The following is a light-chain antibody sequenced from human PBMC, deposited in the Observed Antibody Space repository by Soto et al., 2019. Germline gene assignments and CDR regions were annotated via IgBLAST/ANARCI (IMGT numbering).Light chain of an antibody. CDR1: RRVNWW. Sequence: FYISQSPSTLSASLGYRVTITCGASRRVNWWLAWYKQKPGKAPKLLIYETSSLESGVPSRFGGSGSGTEFTLTISSLQPDDFAIYYCQQYNSYSWTFGQGTKVDIK. J-gene: IGKJ1*01. CDR3: QQYNSYSWT. V-gene: IGKV1-5*03. CDR2: ETS.